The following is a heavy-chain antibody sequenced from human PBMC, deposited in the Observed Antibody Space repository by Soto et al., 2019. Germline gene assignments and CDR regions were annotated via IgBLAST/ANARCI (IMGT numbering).Heavy chain of an antibody. J-gene: IGHJ4*02. CDR3: ARHVVPAANYFAY. CDR2: IYHSGST. D-gene: IGHD2-2*01. CDR1: GVSISSYY. Sequence: ASETLSLTCTVSGVSISSYYWSWIRQPPGKGLEWIGYIYHSGSTNYNPSNKSRVTISVDTSKNQFSLKLSSVTVADTAVYYCARHVVPAANYFAYWGQGTLVTVS. V-gene: IGHV4-59*08.